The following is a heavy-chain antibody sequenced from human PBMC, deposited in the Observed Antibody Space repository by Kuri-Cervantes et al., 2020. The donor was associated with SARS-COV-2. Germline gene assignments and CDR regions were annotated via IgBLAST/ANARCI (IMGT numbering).Heavy chain of an antibody. CDR3: AKDRVLGYSSSSATPYWYFDL. Sequence: GGSLRLSCAASGFTSSSSRMNWVRQAPGKGLEWVSSISSSSSYIYYADSLKGRFTISRDNSKNTLYLQINSLRAEDTAVYYCAKDRVLGYSSSSATPYWYFDLWGRGTLVTVSS. CDR1: GFTSSSSR. V-gene: IGHV3-21*04. J-gene: IGHJ2*01. CDR2: ISSSSSYI. D-gene: IGHD6-6*01.